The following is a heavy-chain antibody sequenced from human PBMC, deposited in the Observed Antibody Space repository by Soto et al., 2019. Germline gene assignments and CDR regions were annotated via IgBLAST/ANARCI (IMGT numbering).Heavy chain of an antibody. Sequence: QVQLVQSGAEVKKPGSSVKVSCKASGGTFSSYAISWVRQAPGQGLEWMGGIIPIFGTANYAQKFQGRVTITADESTSTAYMELSSLRSEDTAVYYCARDRAPPAGTSTYYCCYYGMDVWGQGTTVTVSS. CDR1: GGTFSSYA. J-gene: IGHJ6*02. CDR2: IIPIFGTA. CDR3: ARDRAPPAGTSTYYCCYYGMDV. V-gene: IGHV1-69*01. D-gene: IGHD6-13*01.